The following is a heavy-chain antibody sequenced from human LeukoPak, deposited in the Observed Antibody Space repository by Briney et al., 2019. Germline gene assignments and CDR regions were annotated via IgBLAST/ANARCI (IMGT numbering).Heavy chain of an antibody. CDR2: ISWDGSST. Sequence: GGSLRLSCVASGFTFDDYAMHWVRQAPGKGLEWVSLISWDGSSTYYADSVKGRFTISRDNSKNSLYLQMNSLRAEDTALYYCAKGEMATISYYFDYWGQGTRVTVSA. J-gene: IGHJ4*02. V-gene: IGHV3-43D*03. CDR1: GFTFDDYA. D-gene: IGHD5-24*01. CDR3: AKGEMATISYYFDY.